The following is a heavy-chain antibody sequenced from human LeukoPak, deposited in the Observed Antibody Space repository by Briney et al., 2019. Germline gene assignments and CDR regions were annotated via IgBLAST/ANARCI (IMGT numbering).Heavy chain of an antibody. D-gene: IGHD2-2*01. V-gene: IGHV3-23*01. CDR3: AKGLGYCSSTSCLLTSYGMDV. Sequence: GGSLRLSCAASGFTFSSYAMSWVRQAPGEGLEWVSAISGSGGSTYYADSVKGRFTISRDNSKNTLYLQMNSLRAEDTAVYYCAKGLGYCSSTSCLLTSYGMDVWGQGTTVTVSS. CDR2: ISGSGGST. CDR1: GFTFSSYA. J-gene: IGHJ6*02.